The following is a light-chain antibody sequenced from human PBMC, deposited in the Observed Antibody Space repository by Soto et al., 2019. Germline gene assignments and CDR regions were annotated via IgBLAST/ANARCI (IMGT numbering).Light chain of an antibody. CDR1: QSISSN. Sequence: EIVMTQSPANLSVSPGERATLSCRASQSISSNLAWYQQKPGQAPRLLIYGASTRATGIPARFSGSGSGTEFTLTISSLQSEDFALYYCQQYNNWPPWTFGQGTKVEIK. V-gene: IGKV3-15*01. CDR2: GAS. CDR3: QQYNNWPPWT. J-gene: IGKJ1*01.